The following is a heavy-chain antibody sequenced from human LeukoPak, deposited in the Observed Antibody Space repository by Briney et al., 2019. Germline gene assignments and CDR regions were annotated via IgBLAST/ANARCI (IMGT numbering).Heavy chain of an antibody. CDR1: GGSISSHY. J-gene: IGHJ4*02. D-gene: IGHD3-22*01. CDR2: IYYSGTT. V-gene: IGHV4-59*11. CDR3: ARGTGFYDSSGHYYWGYFDS. Sequence: SETLSLTCTVSGGSISSHYWSWFRQTPGERPEWIAFIYYSGTTNYNPSLKGLVTISIDSSKNQFSLKLSSVTAADTAIYYCARGTGFYDSSGHYYWGYFDSWGQGTLVPVSS.